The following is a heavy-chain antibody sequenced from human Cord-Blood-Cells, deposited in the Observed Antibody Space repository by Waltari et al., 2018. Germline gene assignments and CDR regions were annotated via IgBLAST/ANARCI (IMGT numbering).Heavy chain of an antibody. J-gene: IGHJ3*02. D-gene: IGHD1-26*01. CDR1: GGSIRSSSNS. CDR2: IYYSGST. V-gene: IGHV4-39*01. CDR3: ARRADDAFDI. Sequence: QLHLQESGPGLGKPSETLSLTCTASGGSIRSSSNSWGWIRQPPGKGLEWIGSIYYSGSTYYNPSLKSRVTISVDTSKNQFSLKLSSVTAADTAVYYCARRADDAFDIWGQGTMVTVSS.